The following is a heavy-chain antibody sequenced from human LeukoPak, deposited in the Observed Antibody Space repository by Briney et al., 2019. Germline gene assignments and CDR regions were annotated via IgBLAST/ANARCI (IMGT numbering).Heavy chain of an antibody. CDR3: AREEGYCSSTSCSYAFDI. CDR1: GFTVSGNY. D-gene: IGHD2-2*01. J-gene: IGHJ3*02. CDR2: INSGGST. Sequence: GGSLRLSCAASGFTVSGNYMSWVRQAPGKGLEWFSVINSGGSTYYADSVKGRFTISRDNSKNTLYLQMNSLRAEDTALYYCAREEGYCSSTSCSYAFDIWGQGTMVTVSS. V-gene: IGHV3-66*02.